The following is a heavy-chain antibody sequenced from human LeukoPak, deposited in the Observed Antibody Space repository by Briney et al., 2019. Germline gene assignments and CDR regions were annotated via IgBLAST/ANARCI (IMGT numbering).Heavy chain of an antibody. D-gene: IGHD5-12*01. CDR2: ISISSSYT. V-gene: IGHV3-11*06. J-gene: IGHJ4*02. CDR1: GFTFSGYY. Sequence: KPGGSLRLSCAASGFTFSGYYMSWIRQAPGKGLEWVSYISISSSYTNYGDSVKGRFTISRDNAKNSLFLQMNSLRGEDTAVYYCASLGPGYSGYYFDSWGQGTLVTVSS. CDR3: ASLGPGYSGYYFDS.